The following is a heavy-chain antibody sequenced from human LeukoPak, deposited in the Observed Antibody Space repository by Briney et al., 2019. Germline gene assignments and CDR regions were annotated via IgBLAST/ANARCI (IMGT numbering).Heavy chain of an antibody. V-gene: IGHV4-59*01. D-gene: IGHD1-1*01. CDR2: IYYSGST. CDR3: ARVSLAEVVYFDL. Sequence: PETLSLTCTVSGGSISSYYWSWIRQPPGKGLEWIGYIYYSGSTNYNPSLKSRVTISVDTSKNQFSLKLSSVTAADTAVYYCARVSLAEVVYFDLWGRGTLVTVSS. CDR1: GGSISSYY. J-gene: IGHJ2*01.